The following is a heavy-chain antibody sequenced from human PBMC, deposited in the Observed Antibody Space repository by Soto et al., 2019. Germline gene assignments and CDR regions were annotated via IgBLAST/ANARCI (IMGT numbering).Heavy chain of an antibody. CDR1: GGSFSSGSYY. J-gene: IGHJ5*02. D-gene: IGHD3-10*01. Sequence: QVQLQESGPGLVKPSQTLSLTCTVSGGSFSSGSYYWSWIRQHPGKGLEWIGYIYYSGSTYYSPSLKSRVTISVDTSKNQFSLKLSSVTAADTAVYYCARDHSGGARWFDPWGQGTLVTVSS. CDR3: ARDHSGGARWFDP. V-gene: IGHV4-31*03. CDR2: IYYSGST.